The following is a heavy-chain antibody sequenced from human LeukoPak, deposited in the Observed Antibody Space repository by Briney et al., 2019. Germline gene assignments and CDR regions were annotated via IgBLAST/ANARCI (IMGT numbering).Heavy chain of an antibody. CDR2: IDPNNGGT. V-gene: IGHV1-2*02. Sequence: ASVKVSCKASGYTLTAYYIHWVRQAPGQGLEWMGWIDPNNGGTKYAQKFQGRVTMTRDTSITTAYMDLSRLISDDTAVYYCAREGTTDGFDIWGHGTVVTASS. CDR1: GYTLTAYY. D-gene: IGHD1-1*01. J-gene: IGHJ3*02. CDR3: AREGTTDGFDI.